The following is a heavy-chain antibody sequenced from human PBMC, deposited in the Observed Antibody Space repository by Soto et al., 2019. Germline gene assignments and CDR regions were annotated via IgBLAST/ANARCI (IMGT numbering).Heavy chain of an antibody. J-gene: IGHJ5*02. V-gene: IGHV4-31*03. Sequence: QVQLQESGPGLVKPSQTLSLTCTVSGDSLNIGGYYWTWIRQRPGKGLEWLGYIYYTGKTYYNPSLQSRLGXSXDXXKSQFSLKLSSVTVADTAVYYCARDGHSNWNSLAPWGQGTLVTVSS. D-gene: IGHD1-1*01. CDR1: GDSLNIGGYY. CDR3: ARDGHSNWNSLAP. CDR2: IYYTGKT.